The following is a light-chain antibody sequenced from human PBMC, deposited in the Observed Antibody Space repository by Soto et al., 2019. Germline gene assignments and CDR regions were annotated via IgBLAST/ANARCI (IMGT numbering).Light chain of an antibody. CDR1: QDIRSA. CDR2: RTS. Sequence: DIQMTQSPSSLFASVGDRVTITCRASQDIRSALGWYQQKPGQAPTRLIYRTSTSQSGVSSRFSGAGSGTEFTLTISSLQPEDFATYYCLQHHSYPATFGQGT. J-gene: IGKJ2*01. V-gene: IGKV1-17*01. CDR3: LQHHSYPAT.